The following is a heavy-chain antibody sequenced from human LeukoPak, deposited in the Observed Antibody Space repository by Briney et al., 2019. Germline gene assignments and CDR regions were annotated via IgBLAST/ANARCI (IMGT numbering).Heavy chain of an antibody. CDR2: ISSSSSYT. J-gene: IGHJ4*02. D-gene: IGHD3-9*01. V-gene: IGHV3-11*06. CDR3: ARDALISTGWNLDY. CDR1: GFTFSDYY. Sequence: SGGSLRLSCAASGFTFSDYYMSWIRQAPGKGLEWVSYISSSSSYTNYADSVKGRFTISRDNSKNTLYLQMNSLRAEDTAVYYCARDALISTGWNLDYWGQGTLVTVSS.